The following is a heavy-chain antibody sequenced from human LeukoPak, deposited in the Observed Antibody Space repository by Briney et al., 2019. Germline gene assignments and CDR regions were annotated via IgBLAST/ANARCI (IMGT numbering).Heavy chain of an antibody. V-gene: IGHV4-34*01. CDR2: ISHSGFT. CDR1: GGSLSGYY. CDR3: ARPHDYGDDY. D-gene: IGHD4-17*01. J-gene: IGHJ4*02. Sequence: SETLSLTCAVYGGSLSGYYWRWIRQPPGKGLEWIGDISHSGFTNYNPSLKSRVTISVDTSTNQFSLKLNSVTAADTAVYYCARPHDYGDDYWGQGSLVTVSS.